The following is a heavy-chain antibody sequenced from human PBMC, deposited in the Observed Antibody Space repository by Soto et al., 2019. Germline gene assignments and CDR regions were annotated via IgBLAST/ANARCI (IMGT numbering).Heavy chain of an antibody. V-gene: IGHV3-23*01. CDR1: GFTFSGYA. J-gene: IGHJ3*02. CDR2: ISGGGDGT. D-gene: IGHD2-15*01. Sequence: EVQLLESGGGLVQPGGSLRLSCAASGFTFSGYAIIWVRQAPGKGLEWVSTISGGGDGTYYADSVKGRFTISRDNSRDTMYLQMSSLRAEDTAVYYCARKGPGPLTTYCSGGSCHYAFDIWGQGTMVTVSS. CDR3: ARKGPGPLTTYCSGGSCHYAFDI.